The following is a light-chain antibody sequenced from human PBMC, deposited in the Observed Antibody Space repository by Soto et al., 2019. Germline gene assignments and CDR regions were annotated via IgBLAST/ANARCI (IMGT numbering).Light chain of an antibody. V-gene: IGLV1-44*01. J-gene: IGLJ3*02. CDR3: AAGDERLKGWM. CDR2: GDN. Sequence: QSVLIQPPSVSGTPGQRVIISCSGSSSNIGSNSANWYQQLPGTAPGLLIYGDNKRPSRVPDRFSGSKSGTSASLAISGLQSGDEADYYCAAGDERLKGWMFGGGTKLTVL. CDR1: SSNIGSNS.